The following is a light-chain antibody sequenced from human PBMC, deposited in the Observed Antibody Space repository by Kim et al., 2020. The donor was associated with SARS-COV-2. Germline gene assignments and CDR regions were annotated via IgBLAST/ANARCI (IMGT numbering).Light chain of an antibody. CDR1: QSVLYSPDNRNC. J-gene: IGKJ2*01. V-gene: IGKV4-1*01. CDR3: QQYLCSPPYT. Sequence: DIVMTQSPDSLAVSLGERATINCKSSQSVLYSPDNRNCLAWYQHKPGQPPKLLIYSASTQESGVPDRFTGSGSVTDFTLTISSLQAEDVAVYYCQQYLCSPPYTFGQGTKLEI. CDR2: SAS.